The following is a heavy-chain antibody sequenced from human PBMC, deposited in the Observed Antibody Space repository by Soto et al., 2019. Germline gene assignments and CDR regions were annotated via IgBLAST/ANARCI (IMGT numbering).Heavy chain of an antibody. Sequence: GGSLRLSCAASGFTFSSYAMHWVRQAPGKGLEWVAVISYDGSNKYYADSVKGRFTISRDNSKNTLYLQMNSLRAEDTAVYYCARAARFDYWGQGTLVTVSS. CDR1: GFTFSSYA. CDR2: ISYDGSNK. CDR3: ARAARFDY. J-gene: IGHJ4*02. D-gene: IGHD6-6*01. V-gene: IGHV3-30-3*01.